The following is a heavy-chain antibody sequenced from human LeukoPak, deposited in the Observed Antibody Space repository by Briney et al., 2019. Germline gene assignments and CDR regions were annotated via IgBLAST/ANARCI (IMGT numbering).Heavy chain of an antibody. CDR2: IYYSGST. D-gene: IGHD3-22*01. CDR1: GGSISSGGYY. Sequence: SETLSLTCTVSGGSISSGGYYWSWIRQHPGKGLEWIGYIYYSGSTYYNPSLKSRVTISVDTSKNQFSLKLSSVTAADTAVYYCARNMTVILVAERTDAFDIWGQGTMVTVSS. V-gene: IGHV4-31*03. J-gene: IGHJ3*02. CDR3: ARNMTVILVAERTDAFDI.